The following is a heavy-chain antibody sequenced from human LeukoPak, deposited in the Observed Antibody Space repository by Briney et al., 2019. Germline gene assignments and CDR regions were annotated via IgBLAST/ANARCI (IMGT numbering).Heavy chain of an antibody. CDR3: ARQLGYCSDGSCYFDY. CDR2: ISNNGGST. CDR1: GFTFSDYA. D-gene: IGHD2-15*01. J-gene: IGHJ4*02. V-gene: IGHV3-23*01. Sequence: SGGSLRLSCAATGFTFSDYAMSWVRQAPGRGLEWVSAISNNGGSTYDADSMKGRFTISRDNSKITLHLQMNSLRAEDTAVYHCARQLGYCSDGSCYFDYWGQGTLVTVSS.